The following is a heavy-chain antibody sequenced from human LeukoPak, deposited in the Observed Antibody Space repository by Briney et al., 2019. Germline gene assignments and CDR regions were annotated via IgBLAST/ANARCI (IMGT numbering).Heavy chain of an antibody. V-gene: IGHV3-48*03. CDR1: GFTFSSYE. CDR2: ISSSGSTI. Sequence: GGSLRLSCAASGFTFSSYEMNWVRQAPGKGLEWVSYISSSGSTIYYADSVKGRFTISRDNAKNSLYLQMNSLRAEDTAVYYCARPGSPYYYDSSGYWDYWGQGTLVTVSS. J-gene: IGHJ4*02. D-gene: IGHD3-22*01. CDR3: ARPGSPYYYDSSGYWDY.